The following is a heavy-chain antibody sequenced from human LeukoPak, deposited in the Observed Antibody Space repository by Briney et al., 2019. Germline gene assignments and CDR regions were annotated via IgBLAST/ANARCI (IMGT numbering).Heavy chain of an antibody. V-gene: IGHV4-34*01. CDR3: ARRTRPITMVRNMIWVSGEYCQH. Sequence: SETLSLTCAVYGGSFSGYYWSWIRQPPGKGLEWIGEINHSGSTNYNPSLKSRVTISVDTSKNQFSLKLSSVTAADTAVYYCARRTRPITMVRNMIWVSGEYCQHWGQGTLVTVSS. D-gene: IGHD3-10*01. J-gene: IGHJ1*01. CDR2: INHSGST. CDR1: GGSFSGYY.